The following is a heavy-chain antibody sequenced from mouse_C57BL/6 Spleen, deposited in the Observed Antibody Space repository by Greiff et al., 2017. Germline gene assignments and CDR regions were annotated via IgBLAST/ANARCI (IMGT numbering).Heavy chain of an antibody. D-gene: IGHD2-12*01. CDR2: IHPSDSDT. CDR3: AIEMSVYDGDYYAMDY. J-gene: IGHJ4*01. CDR1: GYTFTSYW. Sequence: QVQLQQPGAELVKPGASVKVSCKASGYTFTSYWMHWVKQRPGQGLEWIGRIHPSDSDTNYNQKFKGKATLTVDKSSSTAYMQLSSLTSEDSAVYYCAIEMSVYDGDYYAMDYWGQGTSVTVSS. V-gene: IGHV1-74*01.